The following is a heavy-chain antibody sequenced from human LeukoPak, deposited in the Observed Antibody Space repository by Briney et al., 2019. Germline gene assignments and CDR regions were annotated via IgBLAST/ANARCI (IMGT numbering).Heavy chain of an antibody. J-gene: IGHJ5*02. CDR3: ARGQIAADLFDP. V-gene: IGHV1-2*02. CDR1: GYTFTGYY. D-gene: IGHD6-13*01. CDR2: INPNSGGT. Sequence: ASVKVSCRASGYTFTGYYMHWVRQAPGQGLEWMGWINPNSGGTNYAQKFQGRVTMTRDTSTSTAYMELSRLRSDDTAVYYCARGQIAADLFDPWGQGTLVTVSS.